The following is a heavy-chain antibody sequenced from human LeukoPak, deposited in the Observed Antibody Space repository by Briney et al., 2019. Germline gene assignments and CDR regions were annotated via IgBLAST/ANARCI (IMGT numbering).Heavy chain of an antibody. V-gene: IGHV4-38-2*02. J-gene: IGHJ5*02. D-gene: IGHD6-13*01. CDR1: GYSISSGYY. CDR2: NYHSRRT. Sequence: PSETLSLTCTVSGYSISSGYYWGWIRQPPGKGLEWMGINYHSRRTYYNPSLKSRVTISVDTSKNQFSLNLSSVTAAVTAVYYCAREGDSSSVGWFDPWGQGTLVTVSS. CDR3: AREGDSSSVGWFDP.